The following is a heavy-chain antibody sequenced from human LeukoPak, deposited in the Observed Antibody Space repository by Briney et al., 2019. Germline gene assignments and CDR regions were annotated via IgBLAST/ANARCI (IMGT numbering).Heavy chain of an antibody. CDR2: MNPNSGNT. CDR1: GYTFTSYD. D-gene: IGHD4-17*01. Sequence: GASVKVSCKASGYTFTSYDINWVRQATGQGLEWMGWMNPNSGNTGYAQKFQGRVTMTRNTSISTAYMELSSLRSEDTAVYYCARGRLTVTTFNYWGQGTLVTVSS. V-gene: IGHV1-8*01. J-gene: IGHJ4*02. CDR3: ARGRLTVTTFNY.